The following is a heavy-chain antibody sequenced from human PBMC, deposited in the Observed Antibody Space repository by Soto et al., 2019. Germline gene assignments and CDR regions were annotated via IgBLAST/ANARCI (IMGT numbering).Heavy chain of an antibody. Sequence: PWGSLRLSCAASGFTFSSYGMHWVRQAPGKGLEWVAVISYDGSNKYYADSVKGRFTISRDNSKNTLYLQMNSLRAEDTAVYYCAKDLHDSSGSLDYWGQGTLVTVSS. J-gene: IGHJ4*02. CDR1: GFTFSSYG. D-gene: IGHD3-22*01. V-gene: IGHV3-30*18. CDR2: ISYDGSNK. CDR3: AKDLHDSSGSLDY.